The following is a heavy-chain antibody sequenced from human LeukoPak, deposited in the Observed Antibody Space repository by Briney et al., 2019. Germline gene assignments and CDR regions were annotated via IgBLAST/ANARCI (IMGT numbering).Heavy chain of an antibody. Sequence: SAKVSCKASGGTFSSYAISWVRQAPGQGLAWMGRIIPILGTANYAQKFQGRVTITADKSTSTAYMELSSLRSEDTAVYYCARRAGYCSSTNCHRYYYYYGMDVWGQGTTVTVSS. CDR3: ARRAGYCSSTNCHRYYYYYGMDV. CDR1: GGTFSSYA. V-gene: IGHV1-69*04. J-gene: IGHJ6*02. CDR2: IIPILGTA. D-gene: IGHD2-2*02.